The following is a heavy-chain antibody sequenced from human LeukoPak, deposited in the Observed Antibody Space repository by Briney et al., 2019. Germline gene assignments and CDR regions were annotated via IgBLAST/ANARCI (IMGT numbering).Heavy chain of an antibody. V-gene: IGHV3-21*01. CDR1: GFTFSSYS. J-gene: IGHJ4*02. CDR3: AREGITIFGVAIIGLDY. Sequence: GGSLRLSCAASGFTFSSYSMNWVRQAPGKGLEWVSSISSSSSYIYYADSVKGRFTISRDNAKNSLYLQMNSLRAEDTAVYYCAREGITIFGVAIIGLDYWGQGTLVTVSS. CDR2: ISSSSSYI. D-gene: IGHD3-3*01.